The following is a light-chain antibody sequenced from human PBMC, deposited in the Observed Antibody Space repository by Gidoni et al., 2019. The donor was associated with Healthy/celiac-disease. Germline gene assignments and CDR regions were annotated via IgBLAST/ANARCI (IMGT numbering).Light chain of an antibody. V-gene: IGKV1-39*01. CDR2: AAS. Sequence: DIQMTQSPSSLSASVGDRVTITCRASQSISSYLNWYHQIPGKAPKLLIYAASSFQSGVPSRFSGSGSGTDFTLTISSLQPEDFATYYCQQSYSTPEAFXQXTKLEIK. CDR3: QQSYSTPEA. CDR1: QSISSY. J-gene: IGKJ2*01.